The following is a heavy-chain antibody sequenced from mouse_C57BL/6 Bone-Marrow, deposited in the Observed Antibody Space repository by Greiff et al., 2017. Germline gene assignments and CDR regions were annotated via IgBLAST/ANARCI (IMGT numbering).Heavy chain of an antibody. CDR3: ARDYVYYGNYFDY. V-gene: IGHV1-64*01. CDR1: GYTFTSYW. J-gene: IGHJ2*01. D-gene: IGHD2-1*01. Sequence: VQLQQPGAELVKPGASVKLSCKASGYTFTSYWMHWVKQRPGQGLEWIGMIHPNSGSTNYNEKFKSKATLTVDKSSSTAYMQLSSLTSEDSAVYYCARDYVYYGNYFDYWGQGTTLTVSS. CDR2: IHPNSGST.